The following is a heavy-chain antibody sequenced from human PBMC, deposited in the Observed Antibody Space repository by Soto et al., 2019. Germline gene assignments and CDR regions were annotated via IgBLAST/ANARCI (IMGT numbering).Heavy chain of an antibody. CDR2: ISSSSSYI. Sequence: EVQLVESGGGLVKPGGSLRLSCAASGFTFSSYSMNWVRQASGKGLEWVSSISSSSSYIYYADSVKGRFTISRDNAKNSLYLQMNSLRAEDTAVYYCARGSGVALRFLEWPPGTFDYWGQGTLVTVSS. CDR3: ARGSGVALRFLEWPPGTFDY. V-gene: IGHV3-21*01. CDR1: GFTFSSYS. D-gene: IGHD3-3*01. J-gene: IGHJ4*02.